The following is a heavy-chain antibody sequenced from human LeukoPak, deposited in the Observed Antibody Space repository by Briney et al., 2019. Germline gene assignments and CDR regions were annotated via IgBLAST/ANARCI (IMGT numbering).Heavy chain of an antibody. D-gene: IGHD6-13*01. J-gene: IGHJ4*02. Sequence: GGSLRLSCAASGFTFSSYSMNWVRQAPGKGLEWVSSVSSSSSYIYYADSVKGRFTISRDNAKNSLYLQMNSLRAEDTAVYYCARDGLSSSWYYFDYWGQGTLVTVSS. CDR1: GFTFSSYS. V-gene: IGHV3-21*01. CDR2: VSSSSSYI. CDR3: ARDGLSSSWYYFDY.